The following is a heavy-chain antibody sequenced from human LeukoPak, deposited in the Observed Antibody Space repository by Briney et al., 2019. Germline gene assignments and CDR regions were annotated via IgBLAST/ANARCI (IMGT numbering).Heavy chain of an antibody. CDR3: AKYPMVRGVTPTLFDY. D-gene: IGHD3-10*01. Sequence: GGSLRLSCAASGFTVSSNYMSWVRQAPGKGLEWVSAISGSGGSTYYADSVKGRFTISRDNSKNTLYLQMNSLRAEDTAVYYWAKYPMVRGVTPTLFDYWGQGTLVTVSS. J-gene: IGHJ4*02. CDR2: ISGSGGST. V-gene: IGHV3-23*01. CDR1: GFTVSSNY.